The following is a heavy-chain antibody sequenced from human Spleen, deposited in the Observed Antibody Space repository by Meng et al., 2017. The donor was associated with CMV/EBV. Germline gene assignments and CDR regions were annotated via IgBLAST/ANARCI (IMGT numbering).Heavy chain of an antibody. V-gene: IGHV1-2*02. CDR2: INPNSGDT. CDR3: ARDLRRSSSDYYYIYPLTY. CDR1: GYTFNSHD. D-gene: IGHD3-22*01. Sequence: ASVKVSCKASGYTFNSHDINWVRQAPGQGLEWMGWINPNSGDTNYAQKFLGRVTMTRDTSISTAYMELSRLRSDDTAVYYCARDLRRSSSDYYYIYPLTYWGQGTLVTVSS. J-gene: IGHJ4*02.